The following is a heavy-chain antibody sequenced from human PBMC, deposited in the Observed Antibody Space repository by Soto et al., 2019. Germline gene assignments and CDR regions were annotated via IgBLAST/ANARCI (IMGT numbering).Heavy chain of an antibody. CDR2: INTGNGNT. D-gene: IGHD5-18*01. J-gene: IGHJ4*02. CDR3: ATGYSYGRADY. V-gene: IGHV1-3*04. CDR1: GYIFTTYA. Sequence: QVQLVQSGAEVKKPGASVKVSCKASGYIFTTYAMHWVRQAPGQRLEWMGWINTGNGNTKYSQKFQGRVTISRDRSASTAYMELSSLRSEDTAMYYCATGYSYGRADYWGQGTLVTVSS.